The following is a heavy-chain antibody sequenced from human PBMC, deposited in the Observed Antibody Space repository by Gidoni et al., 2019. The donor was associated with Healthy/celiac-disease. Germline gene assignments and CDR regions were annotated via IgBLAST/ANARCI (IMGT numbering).Heavy chain of an antibody. V-gene: IGHV1-8*01. CDR1: GYTFPSYE. J-gene: IGHJ5*02. CDR3: ARVKVETIFGGDFDP. Sequence: QVQLVQSGAEVQKPGASVKVSCKASGYTFPSYEINWVRQATGQGLEWMGWMNPNSGNTGYAQKFQGRVTMTRNTSISTAYMELSSLRSEDTAVYYCARVKVETIFGGDFDPWGQGTLVTVSS. CDR2: MNPNSGNT. D-gene: IGHD3-3*01.